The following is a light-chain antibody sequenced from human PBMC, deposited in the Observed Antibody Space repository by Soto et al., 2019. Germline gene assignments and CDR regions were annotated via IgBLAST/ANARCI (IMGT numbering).Light chain of an antibody. V-gene: IGLV2-23*01. Sequence: QSALTQPASVSGSPAQSITISCTGIGSDTETFNLVSWYQQQPGKAPKLIIFGGSNRPSGISDRFSASKSDNTASLTISGLQAEDEADYYCYSYVGNSYVFGTGTKVTVL. CDR1: GSDTETFNL. CDR3: YSYVGNSYV. CDR2: GGS. J-gene: IGLJ1*01.